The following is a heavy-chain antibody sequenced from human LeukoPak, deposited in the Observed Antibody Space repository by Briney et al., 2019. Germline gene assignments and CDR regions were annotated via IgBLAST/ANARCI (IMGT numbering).Heavy chain of an antibody. D-gene: IGHD3-22*01. CDR2: ISDSGGST. V-gene: IGHV3-23*01. Sequence: GGSLRLSCATSGFTFSINAMSWVRQAPGKGLEWVSVISDSGGSTHYADSVKGRFTISRDNSKNTVYLEMNSLRAEDTAVYYCAKVGIVVGGDYYDYWGQRTLVTVSS. CDR3: AKVGIVVGGDYYDY. J-gene: IGHJ4*02. CDR1: GFTFSINA.